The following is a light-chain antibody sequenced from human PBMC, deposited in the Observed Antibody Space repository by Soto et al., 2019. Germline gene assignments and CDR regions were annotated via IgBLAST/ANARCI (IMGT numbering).Light chain of an antibody. J-gene: IGKJ4*01. CDR2: DAS. V-gene: IGKV3-11*01. Sequence: EIVLTQSPATLSLSPGERATLSCRASQSVSSYLAWYQQKPGQAPRLLIYDASNRATGIPARFSGSGSGTDFTLTISSLEPEDFAVYYCQQRSNWPRSAFGGGTKGRSN. CDR3: QQRSNWPRSA. CDR1: QSVSSY.